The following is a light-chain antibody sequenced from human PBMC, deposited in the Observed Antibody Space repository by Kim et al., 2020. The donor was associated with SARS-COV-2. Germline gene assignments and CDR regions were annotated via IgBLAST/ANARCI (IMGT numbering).Light chain of an antibody. CDR2: TAS. V-gene: IGLV7-43*01. CDR1: TGAVTSGSY. J-gene: IGLJ2*01. Sequence: PGGTVTPTCGSSTGAVTSGSYPNWFQQKPGQPPRALMYTASTRHSWTPARFSGSLLGDKAALTLSGVQPEDEAVYYCLLFYGGAWVFGGGTQLTVL. CDR3: LLFYGGAWV.